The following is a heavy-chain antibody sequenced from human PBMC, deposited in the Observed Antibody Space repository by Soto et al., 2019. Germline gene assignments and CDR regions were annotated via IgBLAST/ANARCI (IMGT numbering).Heavy chain of an antibody. V-gene: IGHV4-39*01. D-gene: IGHD3-10*01. CDR3: ARQHYYGSGSYANWFDP. J-gene: IGHJ5*02. CDR2: IYYSGST. Sequence: QLQLQESGPGLVKPSETLSLTCTVSGGSISSSSYYWGWIRQPPGKGLEWIGSIYYSGSTYYNPSLKSRVTISVDTSKNQFSLKLSSVTAADTAVYYCARQHYYGSGSYANWFDPWGQGTRVTVSS. CDR1: GGSISSSSYY.